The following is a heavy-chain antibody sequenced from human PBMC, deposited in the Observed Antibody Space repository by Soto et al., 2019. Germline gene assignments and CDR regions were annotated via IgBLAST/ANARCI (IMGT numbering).Heavy chain of an antibody. D-gene: IGHD6-13*01. CDR2: ISGSGGST. V-gene: IGHV3-23*01. Sequence: GGSLRLSCAASGFTFSSYAMSWVRQAPGKGLEWVSAISGSGGSTYYADSVKGRFTISRDNSKNTLYLQMNSLRAEDTAVYYCAKDGPRGAAAESWFDPWAQGTLVTVSS. J-gene: IGHJ5*02. CDR3: AKDGPRGAAAESWFDP. CDR1: GFTFSSYA.